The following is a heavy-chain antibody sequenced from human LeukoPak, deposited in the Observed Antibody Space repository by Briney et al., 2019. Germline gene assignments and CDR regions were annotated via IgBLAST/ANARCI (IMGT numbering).Heavy chain of an antibody. CDR2: IYSGGST. Sequence: PGGSLRLSCAASGFTVSSNYMSWVRQAPGKGLEWVSVIYSGGSTYYADSVKGRFTISRDNSKNTLYLQMNSLRAEDTAVYYCARDSRAWNCSSTSCYIDAFDIWGQGTMVTVSS. V-gene: IGHV3-53*01. CDR1: GFTVSSNY. D-gene: IGHD2-2*02. CDR3: ARDSRAWNCSSTSCYIDAFDI. J-gene: IGHJ3*02.